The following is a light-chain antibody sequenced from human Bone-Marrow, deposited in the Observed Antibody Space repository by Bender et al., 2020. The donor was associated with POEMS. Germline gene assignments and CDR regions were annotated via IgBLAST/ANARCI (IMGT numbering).Light chain of an antibody. CDR3: CSYAGSSTWV. J-gene: IGLJ3*02. V-gene: IGLV2-23*02. CDR2: EVN. CDR1: SSDVGTYNY. Sequence: QSALTQPPSASGSPGQSVTISCTGTSSDVGTYNYVSWYQQHPGKPPKLMIYEVNKRPSGVSNRFSGSKSGNTASLTISGLQAEDEADYYCCSYAGSSTWVFGGGTKLTVL.